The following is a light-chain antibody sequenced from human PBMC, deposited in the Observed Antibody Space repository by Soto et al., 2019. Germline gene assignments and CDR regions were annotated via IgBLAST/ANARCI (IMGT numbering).Light chain of an antibody. CDR1: QSVSSY. J-gene: IGKJ2*01. CDR2: DAS. V-gene: IGKV3-11*01. CDR3: QQRSSWPPYS. Sequence: EIVLTQSPATLSLSPGERDTLSCRASQSVSSYLAWYQQKPGQAPRLLIYDASNRATGIPARFSGSGSGTDFTLTISSLEPEDFALYYCQQRSSWPPYSFGQGTKLEIK.